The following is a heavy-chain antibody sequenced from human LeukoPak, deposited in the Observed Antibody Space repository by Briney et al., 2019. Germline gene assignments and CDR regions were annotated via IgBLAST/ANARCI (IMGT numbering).Heavy chain of an antibody. CDR1: GGSISGYY. CDR3: ARESRYCSSTSCSYYFDY. Sequence: SPSETLSLTCTVSGGSISGYYWSWIRQPPGKGLEWIGEINHSGSTNYNPSLKSRVTISVDTSKNQFSLKLSSVTAADTAVYYCARESRYCSSTSCSYYFDYWGQGTLVTVSS. V-gene: IGHV4-34*01. CDR2: INHSGST. J-gene: IGHJ4*02. D-gene: IGHD2-2*01.